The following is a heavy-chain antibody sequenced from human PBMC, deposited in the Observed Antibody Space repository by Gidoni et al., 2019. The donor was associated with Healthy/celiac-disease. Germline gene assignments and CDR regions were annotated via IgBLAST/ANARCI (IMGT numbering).Heavy chain of an antibody. D-gene: IGHD3-10*02. CDR3: AKRVLKSRAMYGMDAFDI. CDR1: GFTFSSYA. V-gene: IGHV3-23*01. Sequence: EVQLLESGGGLVQPGGSLRLSCAASGFTFSSYAMSWVRQAPGEGLEWVAAISGSGGSTYYADSVKGRFTISRDNSKNTLYLQMNSLRAEDTAVYYCAKRVLKSRAMYGMDAFDIWGQGTMVTVSS. CDR2: ISGSGGST. J-gene: IGHJ3*02.